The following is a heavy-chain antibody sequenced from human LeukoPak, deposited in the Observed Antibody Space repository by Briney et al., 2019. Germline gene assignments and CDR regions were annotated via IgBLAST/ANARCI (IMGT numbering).Heavy chain of an antibody. J-gene: IGHJ6*03. V-gene: IGHV3-48*01. CDR1: GFTFSSYS. CDR3: AKQDPDYYYYYMDV. Sequence: GGSLRLSCAASGFTFSSYSMNWVRQAPGKGLEWVSYISSSSSTIYYADSVKGRFTISRDNAKNSLYLQMNSLRAEDTAVYYCAKQDPDYYYYYMDVWGKGTTVTVSS. CDR2: ISSSSSTI.